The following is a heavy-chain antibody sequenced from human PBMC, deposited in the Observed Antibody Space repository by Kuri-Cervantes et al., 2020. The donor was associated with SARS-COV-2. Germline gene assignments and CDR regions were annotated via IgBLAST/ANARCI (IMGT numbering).Heavy chain of an antibody. CDR2: INHSGST. CDR1: GGSISSSNYY. V-gene: IGHV4-39*07. CDR3: ARYLYGSGSYYNSYYFDY. Sequence: GSLRLSCTVSGGSISSSNYYWGWIRQPPGKGLEWIGEINHSGSTNYNPSLKSRVTISVDTSKNQFSLKLSSVTAADTAVYYCARYLYGSGSYYNSYYFDYWGQGTLVTVSS. J-gene: IGHJ4*02. D-gene: IGHD3-10*01.